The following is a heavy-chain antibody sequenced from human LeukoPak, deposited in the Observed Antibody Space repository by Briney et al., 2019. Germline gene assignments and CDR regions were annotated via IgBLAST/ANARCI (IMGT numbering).Heavy chain of an antibody. CDR2: ISAYNGNT. D-gene: IGHD3-16*02. CDR3: ARDRDVWGSYRFDY. V-gene: IGHV1-18*01. Sequence: ASVKVSYKASGYTFTSYGISGVRQAPGQGGEWMGWISAYNGNTNYAQKLQGRVTMTTDTSTSTAYMELSRLRSDDTAVYYCARDRDVWGSYRFDYWGQGTLVTVSS. J-gene: IGHJ4*02. CDR1: GYTFTSYG.